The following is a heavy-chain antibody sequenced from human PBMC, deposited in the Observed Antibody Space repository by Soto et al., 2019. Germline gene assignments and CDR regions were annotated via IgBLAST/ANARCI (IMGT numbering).Heavy chain of an antibody. V-gene: IGHV4-39*01. CDR3: ARLEGLATISYYFDF. J-gene: IGHJ4*02. D-gene: IGHD3-9*01. CDR1: GDSINSDKYY. CDR2: IYFRGNT. Sequence: QLQLQESGPGLVKPSETLSLTCSLSGDSINSDKYYWGWIRQPPGKGLEWIGSIYFRGNTYYNPSLQTRVTISLDKSKSQFSLKLNSVTAADSAVYFCARLEGLATISYYFDFWGQGALVTVSS.